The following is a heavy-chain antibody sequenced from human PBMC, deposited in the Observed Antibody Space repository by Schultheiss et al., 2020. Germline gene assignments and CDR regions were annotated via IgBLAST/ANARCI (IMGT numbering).Heavy chain of an antibody. CDR3: ASPNCSSTSCDYYYYYGMDV. Sequence: GGSLRLSCAASGFTFSNAWMSWVRQAPGKGLEWVGRIKSKTDGGTTDYAAPVKGRFTISRDNAKNTLYLQMNSLRAEDTAVYYCASPNCSSTSCDYYYYYGMDVWGQGTTVTVSS. J-gene: IGHJ6*02. D-gene: IGHD2-2*01. CDR2: IKSKTDGGTT. CDR1: GFTFSNAW. V-gene: IGHV3-15*05.